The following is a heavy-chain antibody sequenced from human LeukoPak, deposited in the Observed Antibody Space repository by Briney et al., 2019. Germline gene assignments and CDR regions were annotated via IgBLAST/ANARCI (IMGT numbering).Heavy chain of an antibody. CDR1: GYAFTGYY. CDR2: INPNSGGT. J-gene: IGHJ6*04. V-gene: IGHV1-2*02. Sequence: ASVKVSCKASGYAFTGYYMHWVRQAPGQGLEWMGWINPNSGGTNYAQKFQGRVTMTRDTSISTAYMELSRLRSDDTAVYYCARDRWGIVGAMIGDVWGKGTTVTVSS. CDR3: ARDRWGIVGAMIGDV. D-gene: IGHD1-26*01.